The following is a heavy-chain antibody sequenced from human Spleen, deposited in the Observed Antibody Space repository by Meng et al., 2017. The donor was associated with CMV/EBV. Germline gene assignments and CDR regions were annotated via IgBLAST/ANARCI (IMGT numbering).Heavy chain of an antibody. D-gene: IGHD3-3*01. CDR3: ARGIILKHVTLFGVVIRGYFDS. V-gene: IGHV3-21*01. CDR1: GFTFSSYS. Sequence: GESLKISCAASGFTFSSYSMNWVRQAPGKGLEWVSSISSSSSYIYYADSVKGRFTISRDNAKNSLYLQMNSLRAEDTAVYYCARGIILKHVTLFGVVIRGYFDSWGQGTLVTVSS. CDR2: ISSSSSYI. J-gene: IGHJ4*02.